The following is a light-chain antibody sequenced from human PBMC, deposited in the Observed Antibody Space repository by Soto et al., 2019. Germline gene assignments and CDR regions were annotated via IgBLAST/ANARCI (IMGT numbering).Light chain of an antibody. CDR1: TSSIGRNY. V-gene: IGLV1-47*01. J-gene: IGLJ1*01. CDR3: AAWDDSLSGLYV. Sequence: QSVLTQPPSASGTPGPRVTISCSGGTSSIGRNYVYWYQQLPGTAPKLVIYRNNQRPSGVPDRFSGSKSGTSASLAIRGLRSEDEADYYCAAWDDSLSGLYVFGTGTKLTVL. CDR2: RNN.